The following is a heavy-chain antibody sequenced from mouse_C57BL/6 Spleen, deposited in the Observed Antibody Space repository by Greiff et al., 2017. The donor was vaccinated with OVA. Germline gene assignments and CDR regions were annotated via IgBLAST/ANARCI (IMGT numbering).Heavy chain of an antibody. CDR1: GFTFSDYG. CDR2: ISSGSSTI. V-gene: IGHV5-17*01. D-gene: IGHD2-4*01. Sequence: EVKLQESGGGLVKPGGSLKLSCAASGFTFSDYGMHWVRQAPEKGLEWVAYISSGSSTIYYADTVKGRFTISRDNAKNTLFLQMTSLRSEDTAMYYCARSDYDGGYAMDYWGQGTSVTVSS. CDR3: ARSDYDGGYAMDY. J-gene: IGHJ4*01.